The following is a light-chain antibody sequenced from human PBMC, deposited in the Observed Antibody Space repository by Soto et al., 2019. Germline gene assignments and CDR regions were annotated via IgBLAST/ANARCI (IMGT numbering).Light chain of an antibody. J-gene: IGKJ2*01. Sequence: EIVLTQSPGTLSLSPGERATLSCRASQSVSSSYLAWYQQKPGQAPRLLIYGASSRATGIPDRFSGSGSRTDCTHTINRLEPEDFAVYYCQQYGSSPGYTFGQGTKLEIK. CDR2: GAS. V-gene: IGKV3-20*01. CDR3: QQYGSSPGYT. CDR1: QSVSSSY.